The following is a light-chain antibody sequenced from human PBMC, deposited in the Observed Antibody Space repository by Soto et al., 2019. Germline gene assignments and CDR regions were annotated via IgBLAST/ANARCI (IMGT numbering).Light chain of an antibody. Sequence: EIVLTQSPDTLSLSPGERATHSCRASQSVRSNYLAWYQQKPGQAPRFLIYDASSRATGIPDRFSGSGSGTDFTLTISRLEPEDFAVYYCQQYGSTPLTFGGGTKV. V-gene: IGKV3-20*01. J-gene: IGKJ4*01. CDR2: DAS. CDR3: QQYGSTPLT. CDR1: QSVRSNY.